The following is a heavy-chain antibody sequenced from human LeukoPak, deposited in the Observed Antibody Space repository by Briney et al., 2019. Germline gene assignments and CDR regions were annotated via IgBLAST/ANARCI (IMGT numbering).Heavy chain of an antibody. CDR2: IYYSGST. D-gene: IGHD3-10*01. V-gene: IGHV4-59*01. CDR3: ARYYGSGSPYSPLDY. CDR1: GGSISSYY. Sequence: PSETLSLTCTVSGGSISSYYWSWIRQPPGKGLEWIGYIYYSGSTNYNPSLKSRVTISVDTSKNQFSLKLGSVTAADTAVYYCARYYGSGSPYSPLDYWGQGTLVTVSS. J-gene: IGHJ4*02.